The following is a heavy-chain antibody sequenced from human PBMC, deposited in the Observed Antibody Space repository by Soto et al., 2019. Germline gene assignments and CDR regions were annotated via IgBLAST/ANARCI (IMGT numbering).Heavy chain of an antibody. V-gene: IGHV4-39*01. J-gene: IGHJ4*02. CDR3: ARLRWGYDFALDY. Sequence: SETLSLTCTVSGGSISSSSYYWGWIRQPPGKGLEWIGSIYYSGSTYYNPSLKSRVTISVDTSKNQFSLKLSSVTAADTAVYYCARLRWGYDFALDYWGQGTLVTVSS. D-gene: IGHD5-12*01. CDR2: IYYSGST. CDR1: GGSISSSSYY.